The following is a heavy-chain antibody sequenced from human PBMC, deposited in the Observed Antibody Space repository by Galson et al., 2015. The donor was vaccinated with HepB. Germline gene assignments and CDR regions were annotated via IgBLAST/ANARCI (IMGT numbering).Heavy chain of an antibody. V-gene: IGHV3-30*18. CDR2: ISYDGSNK. CDR3: AKVFGIAAAGIPEGNFQH. D-gene: IGHD6-13*01. J-gene: IGHJ1*01. CDR1: GFTFSSYG. Sequence: SLRLSCAASGFTFSSYGMHWVRQAPGKGLEWVAVISYDGSNKYYADSVKGRFTISRDNSKNTLYLQMNSLRAEDTAVYYCAKVFGIAAAGIPEGNFQHWGQGTLVTVSS.